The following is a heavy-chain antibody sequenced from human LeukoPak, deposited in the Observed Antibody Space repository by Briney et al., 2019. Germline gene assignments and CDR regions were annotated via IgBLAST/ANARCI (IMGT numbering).Heavy chain of an antibody. CDR1: GFTFNSCA. Sequence: GGSLRLSCAASGFTFNSCAMSWVRQAPGKGLEWVSIISDSGTSTFYADCVKGRFTISRDNSKNTLYVQMNSMRAEDTAVYYCAKRDYYSFDYWGQGTLVTVSS. V-gene: IGHV3-23*01. CDR2: ISDSGTST. D-gene: IGHD2/OR15-2a*01. J-gene: IGHJ4*02. CDR3: AKRDYYSFDY.